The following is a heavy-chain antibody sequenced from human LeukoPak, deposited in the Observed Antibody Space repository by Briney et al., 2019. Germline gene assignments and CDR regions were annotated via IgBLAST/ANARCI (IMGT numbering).Heavy chain of an antibody. CDR3: ARVPYDFWSGYSDY. CDR2: ISSNGGST. CDR1: GFTFSSYA. D-gene: IGHD3-3*01. Sequence: HPGGSLRLSCAASGFTFSSYAMHWVRQAPGKGLEYVSAISSNGGSTYYANSVKGRFTISRDNSKNTLYLQMGSLRAEDMAVYYCARVPYDFWSGYSDYWGQGTLVTVSS. J-gene: IGHJ4*02. V-gene: IGHV3-64*01.